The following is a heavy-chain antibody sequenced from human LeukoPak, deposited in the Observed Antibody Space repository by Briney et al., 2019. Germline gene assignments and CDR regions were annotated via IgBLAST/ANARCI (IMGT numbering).Heavy chain of an antibody. CDR2: INHSGST. D-gene: IGHD2-15*01. J-gene: IGHJ6*02. Sequence: SETLSLTCAVYGGSFSGYYWSWIRQPPGKWLEWIGEINHSGSTNYNPSLKSRVTISVDTSKNQFSLKLSSVTAADTAVYYCARRAQPRRGYCSGGSCYSYYYYGMDVWGQGTTVTVSS. CDR3: ARRAQPRRGYCSGGSCYSYYYYGMDV. CDR1: GGSFSGYY. V-gene: IGHV4-34*01.